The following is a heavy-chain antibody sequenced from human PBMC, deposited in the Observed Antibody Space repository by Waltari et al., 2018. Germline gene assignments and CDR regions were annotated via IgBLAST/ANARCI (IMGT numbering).Heavy chain of an antibody. D-gene: IGHD2-15*01. CDR2: FDPEYGEA. V-gene: IGHV1-24*01. Sequence: QVQLVQSGAEVKKPGASVKVPCRVSGYSLTASALHWVGQAPGKGLEWLGGFDPEYGEAVYAQEFQGRVTMTEDTSKDTAYMELSSLTYEDTAVYYCTRDRVGYCSGGTCYSRWFDPWGQGTLVTVSS. CDR1: GYSLTASA. CDR3: TRDRVGYCSGGTCYSRWFDP. J-gene: IGHJ5*02.